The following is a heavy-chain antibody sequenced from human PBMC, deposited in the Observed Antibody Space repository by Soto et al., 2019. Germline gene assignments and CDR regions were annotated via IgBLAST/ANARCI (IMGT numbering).Heavy chain of an antibody. J-gene: IGHJ3*02. D-gene: IGHD5-12*01. CDR1: GFTFSNAW. Sequence: GGSLRLSCAASGFTFSNAWMSWVRQAPGKGLEWVGRIKSKTDGGTADYAAPVKGRFTISRDDSKNTLYLQMNSLKTEDTAVYYCPTDGSLGAFDIWGKGTRVTVSS. V-gene: IGHV3-15*01. CDR3: PTDGSLGAFDI. CDR2: IKSKTDGGTA.